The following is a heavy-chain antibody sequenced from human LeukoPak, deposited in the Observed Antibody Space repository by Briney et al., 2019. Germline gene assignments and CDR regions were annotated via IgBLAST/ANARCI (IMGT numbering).Heavy chain of an antibody. Sequence: GGPLRLSSAASGFIFSRHWMHWVRQAPGKGLVWVARIANDGGDPIYADSVRGRFTISRDNSKNTVYLQMNNMRVDDTAVYYCARVAGWHWFDPWGQGTLVTVSS. V-gene: IGHV3-74*01. CDR3: ARVAGWHWFDP. CDR1: GFIFSRHW. J-gene: IGHJ5*02. D-gene: IGHD6-19*01. CDR2: IANDGGDP.